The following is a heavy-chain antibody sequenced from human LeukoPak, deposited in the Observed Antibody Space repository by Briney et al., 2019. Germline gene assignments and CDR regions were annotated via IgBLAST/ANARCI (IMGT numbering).Heavy chain of an antibody. Sequence: SVKVSCTASGVTFSSYAISWVRQALGQGLEWMGGIIPIFGTANYAQKFQGRVTITADESTSTAYMELSSLRSEDTAVYYCARYYSGSYYYFDYWGQGTLVTVSS. V-gene: IGHV1-69*01. CDR3: ARYYSGSYYYFDY. D-gene: IGHD1-26*01. CDR1: GVTFSSYA. J-gene: IGHJ4*02. CDR2: IIPIFGTA.